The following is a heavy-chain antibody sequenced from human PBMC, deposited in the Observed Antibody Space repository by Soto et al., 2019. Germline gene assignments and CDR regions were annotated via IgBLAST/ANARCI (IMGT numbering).Heavy chain of an antibody. CDR1: GFTFSSYA. D-gene: IGHD2-21*02. Sequence: GGSLRLSCAASGFTFSSYAMSWVRQAPGKGLEWVSAISGSGGSTYYADSVKGRFTISRDNSKNTLYLQMNSLRAEDTAVYYCAKDLGSHIVVVTARYFDYWGKALLLTLSS. J-gene: IGHJ4*02. CDR3: AKDLGSHIVVVTARYFDY. V-gene: IGHV3-23*01. CDR2: ISGSGGST.